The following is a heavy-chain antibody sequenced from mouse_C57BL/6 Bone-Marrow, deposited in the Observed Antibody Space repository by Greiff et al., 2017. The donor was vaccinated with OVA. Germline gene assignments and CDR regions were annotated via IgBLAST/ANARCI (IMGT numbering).Heavy chain of an antibody. V-gene: IGHV1-4*01. CDR3: TRGYYFDY. Sequence: QVQLQQSGAELARPGASVKMSCKASGYTFTSYTIHWVNQRPGQGLEWIGYIDPTNDYTNYNQKFKGKATLTADKSSSTAYMQLTNLTSEDSAVYYCTRGYYFDYWGRGTTLTVTA. CDR2: IDPTNDYT. CDR1: GYTFTSYT. J-gene: IGHJ2*01.